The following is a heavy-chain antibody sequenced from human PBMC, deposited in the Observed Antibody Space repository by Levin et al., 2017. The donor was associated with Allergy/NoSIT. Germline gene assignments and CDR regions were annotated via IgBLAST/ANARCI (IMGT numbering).Heavy chain of an antibody. CDR3: ARVFRWDTMIVVVIDDPGSPGYFDL. J-gene: IGHJ2*01. Sequence: GESLKISCAASGFTFSSYEMNWVRQAPGKGLEWVSYISSSGSTIYYADSVKGRFTISRDNAKNSLYLQMNSLRAEDTAVYYCARVFRWDTMIVVVIDDPGSPGYFDLWGRGTLVTVSS. V-gene: IGHV3-48*03. CDR1: GFTFSSYE. D-gene: IGHD3-22*01. CDR2: ISSSGSTI.